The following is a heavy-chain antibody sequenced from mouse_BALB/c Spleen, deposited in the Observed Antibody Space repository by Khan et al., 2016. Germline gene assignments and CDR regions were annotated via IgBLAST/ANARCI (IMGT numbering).Heavy chain of an antibody. CDR1: GYTFTSYW. J-gene: IGHJ3*01. CDR2: IYPGDGDT. Sequence: QVQLQQSGAELARPGASMKLSCKASGYTFTSYWMQWVKQRPGQGLQWIGTIYPGDGDTRYTQKFKGKATLTADKSSSPAYMQLSSLASEDSAVYYCARGGYGNYVFAYWGQGTLVTVSA. D-gene: IGHD2-1*01. V-gene: IGHV1-87*01. CDR3: ARGGYGNYVFAY.